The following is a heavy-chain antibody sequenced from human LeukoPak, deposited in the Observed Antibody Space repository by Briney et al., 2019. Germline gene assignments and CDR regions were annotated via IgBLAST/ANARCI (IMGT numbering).Heavy chain of an antibody. CDR2: ISSSGSTI. Sequence: SGGSLRLSCAASGFTFSDYYMSWIRQAPGKGLEWVSYISSSGSTIYYADSVKGRFTISRDNAKNSLYLQMNSLRAEDTAVYYCARPIARSYYDSSGLLDYWGQGTLVTVSS. CDR1: GFTFSDYY. CDR3: ARPIARSYYDSSGLLDY. J-gene: IGHJ4*02. D-gene: IGHD3-22*01. V-gene: IGHV3-11*01.